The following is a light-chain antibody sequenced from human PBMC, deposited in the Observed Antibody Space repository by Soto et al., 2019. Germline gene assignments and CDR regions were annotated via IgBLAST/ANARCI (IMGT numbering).Light chain of an antibody. J-gene: IGKJ4*01. CDR2: DAS. CDR1: QSVSSL. V-gene: IGKV3-11*01. CDR3: HRRSNWPLT. Sequence: EIVLTQSPATLSLSPGERATLSCRASQSVSSLLAWYQQKSGQPPRLLISDASNRATGVPARFSGSGSGTDFTLIISSLEPEDFAVYYCHRRSNWPLTFGGGTKLEIK.